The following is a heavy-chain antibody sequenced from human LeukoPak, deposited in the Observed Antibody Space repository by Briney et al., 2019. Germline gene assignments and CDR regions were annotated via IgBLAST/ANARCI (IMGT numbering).Heavy chain of an antibody. V-gene: IGHV1-24*01. J-gene: IGHJ6*02. CDR1: GYTLTELS. CDR3: ATAHGSRPHPYYYGMDV. CDR2: FDPEDGET. Sequence: ASVKVSCKVSGYTLTELSMHWVRQAPGKGLEWMGGFDPEDGETIYAQKFQGRVTMTEDTSTDTAYMELSSLRSEDTAVYYCATAHGSRPHPYYYGMDVWGQGTTVTVSS. D-gene: IGHD3-10*01.